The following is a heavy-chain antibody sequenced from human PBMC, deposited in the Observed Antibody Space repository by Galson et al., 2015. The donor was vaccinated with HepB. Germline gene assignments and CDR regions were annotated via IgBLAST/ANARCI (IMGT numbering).Heavy chain of an antibody. V-gene: IGHV3-73*01. CDR3: IRLGDLSGYSSR. D-gene: IGHD6-13*01. J-gene: IGHJ4*02. CDR2: IKSKASNYAI. CDR1: GFTFSGSA. Sequence: SLRLSCAASGFTFSGSAIHWVRQAFGKGPEWVGLIKSKASNYAISYVLSLKGRFTISRDDSKNMAYLHMKSPKTEDTAVYYCIRLGDLSGYSSRWGQGTLVTVSS.